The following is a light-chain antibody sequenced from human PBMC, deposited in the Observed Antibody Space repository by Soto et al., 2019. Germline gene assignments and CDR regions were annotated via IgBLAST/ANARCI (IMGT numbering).Light chain of an antibody. V-gene: IGKV3-15*01. J-gene: IGKJ2*01. Sequence: EIVLTQAPGTLSLSPGERATLSCRASQSVSSSYLAWYQQKPGQAPRLLISGASTRATGVPARFSGSGSGTEFTLTVSSLQSEDFAVYYCQQYNNWPTYTFGQGTKVEIK. CDR1: QSVSSSY. CDR2: GAS. CDR3: QQYNNWPTYT.